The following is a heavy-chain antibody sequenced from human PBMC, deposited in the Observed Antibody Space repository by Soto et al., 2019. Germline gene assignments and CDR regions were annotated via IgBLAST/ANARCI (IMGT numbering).Heavy chain of an antibody. CDR3: ARVLGYSRSWYYYGMDV. CDR1: GGSISTNLYY. V-gene: IGHV4-39*01. J-gene: IGHJ6*02. D-gene: IGHD6-13*01. CDR2: IYYSGRT. Sequence: SETLSLTCTVSGGSISTNLYYWGWIRQPPGKGLEWIGSIYYSGRTYYTPSLKSRVTISVDTSKNQFYLDLSSVTAADTAVYYCARVLGYSRSWYYYGMDVWGQGTTVTVS.